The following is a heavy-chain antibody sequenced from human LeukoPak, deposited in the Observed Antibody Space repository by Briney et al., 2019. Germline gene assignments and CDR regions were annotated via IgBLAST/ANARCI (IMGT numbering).Heavy chain of an antibody. D-gene: IGHD3-16*01. Sequence: SETLSLTCTVSGGSISSYYWSWIRQPPGKGLEWIGYIYYSGSTNYNPSPKSRVTISVDTSKNQFSLKLSSVTAADTAVYYCARGGSYPFFYWGQGTLVTVSS. V-gene: IGHV4-59*01. CDR3: ARGGSYPFFY. J-gene: IGHJ4*02. CDR2: IYYSGST. CDR1: GGSISSYY.